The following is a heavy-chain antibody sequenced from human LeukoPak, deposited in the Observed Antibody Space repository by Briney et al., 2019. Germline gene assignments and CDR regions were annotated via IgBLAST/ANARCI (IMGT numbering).Heavy chain of an antibody. CDR2: ISAYNGNT. Sequence: ASVKVSCKASGYTFTSYGISWVRQAPGQGLEWMGWISAYNGNTNYAQKLQGRVTMTTDTSTSTAYMELRSLRSDDTAVYYCARATPAYYYYGMDVWGQGTTVTVPS. V-gene: IGHV1-18*01. CDR1: GYTFTSYG. CDR3: ARATPAYYYYGMDV. J-gene: IGHJ6*02.